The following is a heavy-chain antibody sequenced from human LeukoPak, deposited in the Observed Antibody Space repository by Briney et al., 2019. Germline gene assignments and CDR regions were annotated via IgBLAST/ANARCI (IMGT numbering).Heavy chain of an antibody. V-gene: IGHV3-9*01. CDR3: ARDFCTGCNYYFYGMDV. Sequence: GRSLRLSCAASGFTFDDYFMHWVRQAPGRGLEWVSGISRDSANIGYADSVKGRFTISRDNAKNSLYLQMNSQTTEDTALYYCARDFCTGCNYYFYGMDVWGRGTTGTVSS. D-gene: IGHD2-2*01. CDR2: ISRDSANI. CDR1: GFTFDDYF. J-gene: IGHJ6*02.